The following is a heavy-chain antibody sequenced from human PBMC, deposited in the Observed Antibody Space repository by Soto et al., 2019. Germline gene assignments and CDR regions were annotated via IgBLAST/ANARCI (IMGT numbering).Heavy chain of an antibody. J-gene: IGHJ4*02. D-gene: IGHD2-15*01. CDR1: GYSFTTYG. Sequence: ASVKVSCKASGYSFTTYGISWVRQAPGQGLEWMGWISAYNGNTNYAQKLQGRVTMTPDTSTSTAYMELSSLRSEDTAVYYCARDPGYCSGGSCYGTFDYWGQGTLVTVSS. V-gene: IGHV1-18*01. CDR3: ARDPGYCSGGSCYGTFDY. CDR2: ISAYNGNT.